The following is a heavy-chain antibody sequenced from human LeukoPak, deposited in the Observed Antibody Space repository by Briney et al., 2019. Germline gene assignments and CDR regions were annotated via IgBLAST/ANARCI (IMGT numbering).Heavy chain of an antibody. CDR1: GYNFTIYW. V-gene: IGHV5-51*01. D-gene: IGHD2-2*01. Sequence: GESLKISCKGSGYNFTIYWIGWVRQMPGKGLEWMGVIYPGDSDTRYSPSFQGQVAISADKSISTAYLQWSSLKASDTAMYYCATQTTAATGFDYWGQGTLVTVSS. CDR2: IYPGDSDT. CDR3: ATQTTAATGFDY. J-gene: IGHJ4*02.